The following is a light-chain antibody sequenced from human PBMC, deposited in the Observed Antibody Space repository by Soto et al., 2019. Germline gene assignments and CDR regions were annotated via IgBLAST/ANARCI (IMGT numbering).Light chain of an antibody. J-gene: IGLJ1*01. Sequence: QSALTQPASVSGSPGQSITISCTGYIHYDFVSWYQQHPGTAPKLVIYEVSNRPSGTSDRFSGSKSGHTASLTISVLQTEDEAVYYCGPYTSGSNYVFVTGTKLTAL. CDR3: GPYTSGSNYV. CDR2: EVS. V-gene: IGLV2-14*01. CDR1: IHYDF.